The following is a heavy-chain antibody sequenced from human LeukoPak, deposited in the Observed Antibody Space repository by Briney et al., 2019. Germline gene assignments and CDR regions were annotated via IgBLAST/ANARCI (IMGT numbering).Heavy chain of an antibody. CDR2: ISWDGGST. Sequence: GGSLRLSCAASGFTFDDYAMHWVRQAPGKGLEWVSLISWDGGSTYYADSVKGRFTISRDNFKNTVSLQLNSLRAEDTAMYYCAKDDDWGRFNHWGQGTLVTVSS. D-gene: IGHD3-16*01. V-gene: IGHV3-43D*03. J-gene: IGHJ1*01. CDR1: GFTFDDYA. CDR3: AKDDDWGRFNH.